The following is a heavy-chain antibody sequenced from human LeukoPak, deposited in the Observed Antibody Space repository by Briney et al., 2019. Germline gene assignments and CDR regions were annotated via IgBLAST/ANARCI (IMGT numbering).Heavy chain of an antibody. D-gene: IGHD3-22*01. V-gene: IGHV3-23*01. CDR2: ISGSGGST. CDR1: GLTFSSYA. CDR3: AKAGLVVPTFDY. J-gene: IGHJ4*02. Sequence: GGSLRLSCAASGLTFSSYAMSWVRQAPGKGLEWVSAISGSGGSTYYADSVKGRFTISRDNSKNTLYLQMNSLRAEDTAVYYCAKAGLVVPTFDYWGQGTLVTVSS.